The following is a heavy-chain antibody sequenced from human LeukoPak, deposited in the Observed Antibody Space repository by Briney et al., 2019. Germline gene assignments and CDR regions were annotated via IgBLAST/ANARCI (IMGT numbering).Heavy chain of an antibody. CDR1: GGTFSSYA. V-gene: IGHV1-69*06. CDR3: ARSHEYYYDSSGYYGY. D-gene: IGHD3-22*01. CDR2: IIPIFGTA. J-gene: IGHJ4*02. Sequence: GASVKVSCKASGGTFSSYAISWVRQAPGQGLEWMGGIIPIFGTANYAQKFQGRVTITADKSTSTAYMELSSLRSEDTAVYYCARSHEYYYDSSGYYGYWGQGTLVTVSS.